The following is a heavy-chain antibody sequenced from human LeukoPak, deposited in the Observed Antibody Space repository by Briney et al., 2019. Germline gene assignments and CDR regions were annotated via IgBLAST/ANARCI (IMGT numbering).Heavy chain of an antibody. CDR1: GFTFSSYG. J-gene: IGHJ4*02. Sequence: GGSLRLSCAASGFTFSSYGMSWVRQAPGKGLEWVSVIYSGGSTYYADSVKGRFTISRDNSKNTLYLQMNSLRAEDTAVYYCARPSYGSGSYYKYWGQGTLVTVSS. CDR2: IYSGGST. V-gene: IGHV3-66*04. D-gene: IGHD3-10*01. CDR3: ARPSYGSGSYYKY.